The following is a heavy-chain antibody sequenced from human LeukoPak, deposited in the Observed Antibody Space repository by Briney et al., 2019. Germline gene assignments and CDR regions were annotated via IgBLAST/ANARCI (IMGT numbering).Heavy chain of an antibody. CDR3: ARTVGAAQPFDY. CDR2: TSYSGTT. J-gene: IGHJ4*02. D-gene: IGHD1-26*01. V-gene: IGHV4-30-2*05. Sequence: PSETLSLTCTVSGGSISSGGYSWNWIRQPPGKGLEWIGYTSYSGTTYYNPSLKSRVTISVDTSKNQFSLKLSSVTAADTAVYYCARTVGAAQPFDYWGQGTLVTVSS. CDR1: GGSISSGGYS.